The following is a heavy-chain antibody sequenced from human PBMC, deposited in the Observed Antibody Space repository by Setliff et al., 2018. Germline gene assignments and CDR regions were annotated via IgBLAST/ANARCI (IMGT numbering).Heavy chain of an antibody. V-gene: IGHV3-7*03. CDR2: INKDGSER. CDR1: GLIFSNNW. J-gene: IGHJ5*02. Sequence: PGGSLRLSCVASGLIFSNNWMSWVRQAPGKGLEWVTNINKDGSERNYVDSVKGRFTISRDNAKNSVYLQMNSLRAEDTAVYYCVPQGRGYGNGWWSNGFDPWGQGTLVTVSS. D-gene: IGHD6-19*01. CDR3: VPQGRGYGNGWWSNGFDP.